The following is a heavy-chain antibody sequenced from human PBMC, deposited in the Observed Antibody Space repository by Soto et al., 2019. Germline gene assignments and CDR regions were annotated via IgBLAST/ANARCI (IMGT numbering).Heavy chain of an antibody. CDR2: INPNSGGT. CDR3: ARVFDL. Sequence: SVKVACNSSGSTVTNYNMHLVRQAPGQGLEWMGWINPNSGGTNYVHKFQGRVTMTRDTSISTAYMDLSSLRLEDTAVYYCARVFDLWGQGTLVT. V-gene: IGHV1-2*07. CDR1: GSTVTNYN. J-gene: IGHJ5*02.